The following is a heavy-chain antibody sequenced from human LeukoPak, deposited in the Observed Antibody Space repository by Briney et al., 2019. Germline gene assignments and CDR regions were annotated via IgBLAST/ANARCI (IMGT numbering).Heavy chain of an antibody. CDR3: ARSQFGELLNGFDY. CDR1: GFTFSSYW. Sequence: GGSLRLSCAASGFTFSSYWMSWVRQAPGKGLEWVANIKQDGSEKYYVDSVKGRFTISRDNAKNSLYLQMNSLRVEDTAVYYCARSQFGELLNGFDYWGQGTLVTVSS. V-gene: IGHV3-7*01. CDR2: IKQDGSEK. D-gene: IGHD3-10*01. J-gene: IGHJ4*02.